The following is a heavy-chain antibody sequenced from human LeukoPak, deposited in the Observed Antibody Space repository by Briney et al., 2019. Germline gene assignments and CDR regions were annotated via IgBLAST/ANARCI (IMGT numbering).Heavy chain of an antibody. J-gene: IGHJ4*02. D-gene: IGHD3-9*01. Sequence: PGRSLRLSCAASGFTFSSYGMHWVRQVPGKGLEWVAVIWYDGNNKYYADSVKGRFTVSRDNSRNTLYLQMNSLRAEDTAVYYCARDKGGYFDWLSSHTGYFDYWGQGTLVTVSS. CDR3: ARDKGGYFDWLSSHTGYFDY. V-gene: IGHV3-33*01. CDR2: IWYDGNNK. CDR1: GFTFSSYG.